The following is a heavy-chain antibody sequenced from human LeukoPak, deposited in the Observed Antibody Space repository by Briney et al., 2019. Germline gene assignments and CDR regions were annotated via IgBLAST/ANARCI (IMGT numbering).Heavy chain of an antibody. J-gene: IGHJ5*02. CDR3: ASLIAPAQYCSSTSCYSYDWFDP. CDR2: INHSGGT. D-gene: IGHD2-2*01. V-gene: IGHV4-34*01. Sequence: PSETLSLTCAVYGGSFSGYYWSWIRQPPGKGLEWIGEINHSGGTNYNPSLKSRVTISVDTSKNQFSLKLSSVTAADTAVYYCASLIAPAQYCSSTSCYSYDWFDPWGQGTLVTVSS. CDR1: GGSFSGYY.